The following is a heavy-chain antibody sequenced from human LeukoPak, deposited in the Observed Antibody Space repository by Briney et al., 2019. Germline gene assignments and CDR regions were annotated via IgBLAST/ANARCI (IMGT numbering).Heavy chain of an antibody. CDR3: GGSRSFF. D-gene: IGHD6-13*01. Sequence: GGSLRLSCATSGFIFSNYAVNWVRQAPGKGLEWVSIISGGGDTTYYADSVKGRFTISRDNSKNTLYLQMNSLRADDTAVYYCGGSRSFFWGQGTLVTVSS. CDR2: ISGGGDTT. J-gene: IGHJ4*02. CDR1: GFIFSNYA. V-gene: IGHV3-23*01.